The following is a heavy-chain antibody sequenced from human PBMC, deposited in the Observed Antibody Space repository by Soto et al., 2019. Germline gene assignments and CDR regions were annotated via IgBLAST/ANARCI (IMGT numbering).Heavy chain of an antibody. J-gene: IGHJ6*02. V-gene: IGHV1-69*01. CDR3: ATHLRQFWSGYWGYGMDV. CDR2: IIPIFGTA. CDR1: GGTFSSYA. Sequence: QVQLVQSGAEVKKPGSSVKVSCKASGGTFSSYAISWVRQAPGQGLEWMGGIIPIFGTANYAQKFQGRVTITADESTSTAYMELSILRSEDTALYYCATHLRQFWSGYWGYGMDVGGQGTTVTVSS. D-gene: IGHD3-3*02.